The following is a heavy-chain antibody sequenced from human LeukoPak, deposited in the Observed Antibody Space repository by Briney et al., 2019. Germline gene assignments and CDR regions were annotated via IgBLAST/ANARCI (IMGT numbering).Heavy chain of an antibody. D-gene: IGHD6-19*01. J-gene: IGHJ6*03. CDR1: GGTFSSYA. CDR3: ARAPYSSGGSTNYYYYYYMDV. CDR2: IIPIFGTA. Sequence: SVKVSCKASGGTFSSYAISWVRLAPGQGLEWMGGIIPIFGTANYAQKFQGKVTITADESTSTAYMELSSLRSEDTAVYYCARAPYSSGGSTNYYYYYYMDVWGKGTTVTVSS. V-gene: IGHV1-69*13.